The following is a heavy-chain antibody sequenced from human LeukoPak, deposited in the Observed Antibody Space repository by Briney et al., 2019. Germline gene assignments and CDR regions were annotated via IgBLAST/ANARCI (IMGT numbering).Heavy chain of an antibody. CDR1: GFTFDDYA. D-gene: IGHD6-13*01. CDR3: AKDISRKQLTYYFDY. V-gene: IGHV3-9*01. J-gene: IGHJ4*02. Sequence: QPGGSLRLSCAASGFTFDDYAMERGRQAPGKGLEWGSGISWNSGSIGYADSVKARFTISRYNAKNSLYLQMNSLRAEDTALYYCAKDISRKQLTYYFDYWGQGTLVTVSS. CDR2: ISWNSGSI.